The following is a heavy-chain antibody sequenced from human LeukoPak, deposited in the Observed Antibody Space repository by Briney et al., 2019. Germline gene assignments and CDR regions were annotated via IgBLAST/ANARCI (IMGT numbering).Heavy chain of an antibody. Sequence: ASVKVSCKASGGTFSSYAISWVRQAPGQGLEWMGGIIPIFGTANYAQKFQGRVTITADESTSTAYMELSSLRSEDTAVYYCARDAVDFNHFNWFDPWGQGTLVTVSS. CDR3: ARDAVDFNHFNWFDP. D-gene: IGHD3/OR15-3a*01. CDR2: IIPIFGTA. J-gene: IGHJ5*02. CDR1: GGTFSSYA. V-gene: IGHV1-69*01.